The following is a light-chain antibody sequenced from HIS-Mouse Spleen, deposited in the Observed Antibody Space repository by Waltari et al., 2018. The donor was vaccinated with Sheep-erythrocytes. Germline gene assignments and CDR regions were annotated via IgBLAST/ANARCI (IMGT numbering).Light chain of an antibody. CDR1: SSDVGGYNY. CDR2: DVS. J-gene: IGLJ3*02. CDR3: SSYTSSSTWV. Sequence: PGQSITISCTGTSSDVGGYNYVSWYQQHPGKAPKLMIYDVSNRPSGVSNRFSGSKSGNTAPLTISGLQAEDEADYYCSSYTSSSTWVFGGGTKLTVL. V-gene: IGLV2-14*03.